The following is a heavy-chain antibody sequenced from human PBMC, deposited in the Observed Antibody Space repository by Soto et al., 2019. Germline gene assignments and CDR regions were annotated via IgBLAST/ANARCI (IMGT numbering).Heavy chain of an antibody. CDR1: GVSISGTSYY. CDR3: ARHGSF. V-gene: IGHV4-39*01. D-gene: IGHD3-16*02. J-gene: IGHJ1*01. CDR2: IYYSGET. Sequence: SETLSLTCTVSGVSISGTSYYWGWIRQTPAKGLEWIGTIYYSGETFYNPSLKSRVTISIDTSKNHFSLNLTSVTAADTAIYYCARHGSFWGQGALVTVSS.